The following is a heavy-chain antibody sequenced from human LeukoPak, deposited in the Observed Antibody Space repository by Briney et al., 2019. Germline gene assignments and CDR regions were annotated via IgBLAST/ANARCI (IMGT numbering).Heavy chain of an antibody. CDR3: ATTDTTCY. D-gene: IGHD1-14*01. J-gene: IGHJ4*02. Sequence: GGSLRLSCVASGLIFSSYSMHWIRQAPGKGLEWVAVLSHDGSDNYYADSVKGRFTISRDNSKNTLYLEINSLSADDTAVYYCATTDTTCYWGQGTLVTVSS. CDR2: LSHDGSDN. CDR1: GLIFSSYS. V-gene: IGHV3-30*04.